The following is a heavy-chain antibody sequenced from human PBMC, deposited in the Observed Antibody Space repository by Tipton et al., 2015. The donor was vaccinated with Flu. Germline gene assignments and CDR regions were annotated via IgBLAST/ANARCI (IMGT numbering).Heavy chain of an antibody. Sequence: TLSLTCTVSGGSISTYYWSWIRQPPGKGLEWIGFINYNGCTDYNPSLKSRVTISVDTSKNQFSLRLSSVTAADTAVYYCASAPYSDYDTSGSSFDYWGQGTLVTVSS. D-gene: IGHD3-22*01. CDR3: ASAPYSDYDTSGSSFDY. CDR1: GGSISTYY. CDR2: INYNGCT. J-gene: IGHJ4*02. V-gene: IGHV4-59*01.